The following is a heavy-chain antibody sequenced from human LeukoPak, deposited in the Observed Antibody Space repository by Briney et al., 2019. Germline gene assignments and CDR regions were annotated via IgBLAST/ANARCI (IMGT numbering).Heavy chain of an antibody. CDR2: ISTDGSST. V-gene: IGHV3-74*01. CDR1: GFTFSSYW. Sequence: GGSLRLSCAASGFTFSSYWMHWVRQTPGRGLVWVSRISTDGSSTSYADSVKSRFTISRDNAKNTLYLQMNSLRAEDTAVYYCAGTIAARGSDYWGQGTLVTVSS. J-gene: IGHJ4*02. D-gene: IGHD6-6*01. CDR3: AGTIAARGSDY.